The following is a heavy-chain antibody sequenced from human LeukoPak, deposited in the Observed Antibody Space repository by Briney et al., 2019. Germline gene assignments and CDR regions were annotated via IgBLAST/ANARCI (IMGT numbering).Heavy chain of an antibody. D-gene: IGHD5-18*01. Sequence: ASGKVTCSASGYTFTSYGISWVRQAPGQGLGRMGWISTYNGNTNYAQKLQGRVTMTTDTSTSTAYMELRSLRSDDTAVYYCARVDTGYYYYGMDVWGQGTTVSVSS. V-gene: IGHV1-18*01. CDR1: GYTFTSYG. CDR2: ISTYNGNT. CDR3: ARVDTGYYYYGMDV. J-gene: IGHJ6*01.